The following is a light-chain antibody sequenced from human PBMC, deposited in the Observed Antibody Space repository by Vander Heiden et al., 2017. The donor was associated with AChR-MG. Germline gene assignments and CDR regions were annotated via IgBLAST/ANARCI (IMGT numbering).Light chain of an antibody. J-gene: IGLJ2*01. CDR1: NIGSKS. Sequence: SYVLTQPPSVSVAPGKTARITCMGDNIGSKSVHWYQQRPGQAPVRVIYLDTDRPSGIPERFSGSNSGNTATLTITRAEAGDEADYYCQVWAVHSDLTCFGGGTKLTVL. V-gene: IGLV3-21*04. CDR3: QVWAVHSDLTC. CDR2: LDT.